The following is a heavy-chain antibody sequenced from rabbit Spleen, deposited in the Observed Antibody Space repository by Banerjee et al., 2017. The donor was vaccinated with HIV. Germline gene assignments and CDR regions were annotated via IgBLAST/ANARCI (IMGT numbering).Heavy chain of an antibody. CDR1: GFSFSGSAY. V-gene: IGHV1S40*01. J-gene: IGHJ4*01. CDR2: IYAGSGST. Sequence: QSLEESGGDLVKPGASLTLTCTASGFSFSGSAYMCWVHQAPGKGLEWIACIYAGSGSTDYASWANGRFTISKPSSTTVTLQMTSLTAADTATYFCARDADSRGLYFNLWGPRTLVTVS. CDR3: ARDADSRGLYFNL. D-gene: IGHD1-1*01.